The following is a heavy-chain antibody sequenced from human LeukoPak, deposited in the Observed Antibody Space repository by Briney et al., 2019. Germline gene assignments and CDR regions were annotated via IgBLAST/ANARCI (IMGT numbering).Heavy chain of an antibody. CDR3: AKGGSYLGGSYYYYMDV. CDR2: IYSDGST. Sequence: GGSLRLSCAASGFTVSSNYMSWVRQAPGKGLEWVSIIYSDGSTYYADSVKGRFTISRDNSKNTLYLQMNSLRAEDTAVYYCAKGGSYLGGSYYYYMDVWGKGTTVTVSS. CDR1: GFTVSSNY. D-gene: IGHD1-26*01. V-gene: IGHV3-66*01. J-gene: IGHJ6*03.